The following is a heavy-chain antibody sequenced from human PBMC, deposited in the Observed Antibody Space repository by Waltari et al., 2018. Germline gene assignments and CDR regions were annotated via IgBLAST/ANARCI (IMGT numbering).Heavy chain of an antibody. CDR2: LYHSGST. CDR1: GGSISSGGYS. J-gene: IGHJ3*02. Sequence: QLQLQESGSGLVKPSQTLSLTCAVSGGSISSGGYSWSWIRQPPGKGLEWIGYLYHSGSTYYNPSLKSRVTISVDRSKNQFSLKLSSVTAADTAVYYCARKLGYCSGGSCYGAGAFDIWGQGTMVTVSS. CDR3: ARKLGYCSGGSCYGAGAFDI. D-gene: IGHD2-15*01. V-gene: IGHV4-30-2*01.